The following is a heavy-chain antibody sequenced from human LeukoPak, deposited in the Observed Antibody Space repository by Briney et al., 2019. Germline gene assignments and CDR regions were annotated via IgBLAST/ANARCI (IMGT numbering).Heavy chain of an antibody. J-gene: IGHJ4*02. CDR2: IYYSGST. CDR3: ARQVVILYYFDY. V-gene: IGHV4-39*07. D-gene: IGHD3-22*01. Sequence: SETLSLTCTVSGGSISSSSYYWGWIRQPPGKGLEWIGSIYYSGSTYYNPSLKSRVTISVDTSKNQFSLKLSSVTAADTAVYYCARQVVILYYFDYWGQGTLVTVSS. CDR1: GGSISSSSYY.